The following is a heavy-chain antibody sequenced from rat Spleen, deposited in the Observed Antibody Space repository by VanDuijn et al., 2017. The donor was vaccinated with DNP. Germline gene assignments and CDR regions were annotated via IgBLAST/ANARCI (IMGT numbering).Heavy chain of an antibody. J-gene: IGHJ4*01. CDR2: ISFAGRTS. D-gene: IGHD4-2*01. CDR1: GFTFSDYH. CDR3: TTARIVGYVMDA. V-gene: IGHV5-20*01. Sequence: EVQLVESDGGLVQPGRSLKLSCAASGFTFSDYHMAWVRQAPTKGLEWVATISFAGRTSNYRDSVKGRFTLSRDNAKSTLYLQMDSLRSEDTATYYCTTARIVGYVMDALGQGASVTVSA.